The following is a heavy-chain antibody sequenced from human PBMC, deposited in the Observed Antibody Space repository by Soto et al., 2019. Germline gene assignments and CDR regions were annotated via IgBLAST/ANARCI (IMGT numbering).Heavy chain of an antibody. Sequence: GGSLRLSCAASGFTFSSYSMNWVRQAPGKGLEWVSSISSSSSYIYYADSVKGRFTISRDNAKNSLYLQMNSLRAEDTAVYYCARESSSGWYYFDDWGQGTLVTVSS. J-gene: IGHJ4*02. D-gene: IGHD6-19*01. CDR2: ISSSSSYI. CDR3: ARESSSGWYYFDD. CDR1: GFTFSSYS. V-gene: IGHV3-21*01.